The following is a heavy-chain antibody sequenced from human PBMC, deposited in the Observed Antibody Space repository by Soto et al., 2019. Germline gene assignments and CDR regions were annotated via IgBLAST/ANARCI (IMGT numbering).Heavy chain of an antibody. Sequence: EVQLLESGGGLVQPGGSLRLSCAASGFTFNNYAMCWVRQAPGKGLEWVSAITDSGDDTYYIDSVKGRFTISRDNSNRTLYLQMNSLRAEDTAIYYCAKLGSSSWSPHYYFDYWGQGTLVTVSS. D-gene: IGHD2-2*01. J-gene: IGHJ4*02. CDR2: ITDSGDDT. V-gene: IGHV3-23*01. CDR3: AKLGSSSWSPHYYFDY. CDR1: GFTFNNYA.